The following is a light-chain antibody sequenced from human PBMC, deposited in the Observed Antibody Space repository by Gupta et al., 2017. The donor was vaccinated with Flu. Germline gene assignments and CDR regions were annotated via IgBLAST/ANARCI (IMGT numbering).Light chain of an antibody. J-gene: IGKJ4*01. CDR2: GAS. CDR3: RQTFHYVLT. CDR1: QSISSY. Sequence: DIQMTQSPSSLSASVGDRVTITCRASQSISSYLNWYQQKPGKVPKLLIYGASILQGGVPSRCCGSGGGAKYTLTISSLQPADVATYYCRQTFHYVLTFGGGTKLEIK. V-gene: IGKV1-39*01.